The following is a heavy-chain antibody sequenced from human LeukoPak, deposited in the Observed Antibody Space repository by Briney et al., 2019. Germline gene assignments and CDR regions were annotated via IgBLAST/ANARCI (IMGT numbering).Heavy chain of an antibody. CDR1: DYSISSGYY. Sequence: SETLSLTCTVSDYSISSGYYWGWIRQPPGKGLEWIGNIYHSGSTYYNPSLRSRVTISVDTSKNQFSLKLNSVTAADTAVYYCARQGRYYGSGSWPVYYYYMDVWGKGTTVTISS. V-gene: IGHV4-38-2*02. J-gene: IGHJ6*03. CDR2: IYHSGST. D-gene: IGHD3-10*01. CDR3: ARQGRYYGSGSWPVYYYYMDV.